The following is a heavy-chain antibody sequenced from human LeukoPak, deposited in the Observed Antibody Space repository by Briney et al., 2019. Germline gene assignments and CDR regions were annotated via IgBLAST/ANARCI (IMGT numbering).Heavy chain of an antibody. Sequence: SETLSLTCAVYGGSFSGYYWSWIRQPSGKGLEWIGEINHSGSTNCNPSLKSRVTISVYTSKNQFSLKLSSVTAADTAVYYCARGDYGERGLSFDPWGQGTLVTVSS. CDR3: ARGDYGERGLSFDP. D-gene: IGHD4-17*01. V-gene: IGHV4-34*01. J-gene: IGHJ5*02. CDR1: GGSFSGYY. CDR2: INHSGST.